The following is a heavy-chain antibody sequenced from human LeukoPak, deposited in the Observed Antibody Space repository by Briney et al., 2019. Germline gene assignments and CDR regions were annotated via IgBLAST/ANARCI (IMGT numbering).Heavy chain of an antibody. CDR3: ASSPCGDSVHCGHFDY. CDR2: IYYSGST. CDR1: GGSISSNSYY. D-gene: IGHD4-17*01. V-gene: IGHV4-39*07. Sequence: SETLSLTCTVSGGSISSNSYYWGWIRQPPGKGLEWIGSIYYSGSTYYNPSLKSRVTISVDTSKNHFSLKLTSVTAADTAVCYCASSPCGDSVHCGHFDYWSQGTLVTVSS. J-gene: IGHJ4*02.